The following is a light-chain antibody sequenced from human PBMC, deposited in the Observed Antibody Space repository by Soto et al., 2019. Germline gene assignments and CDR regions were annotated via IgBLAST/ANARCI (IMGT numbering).Light chain of an antibody. CDR2: EDN. CDR3: PSYDSSTHVV. V-gene: IGLV6-57*04. Sequence: NFMLTQPHSVSESPGKTVTISCTRSSGSIASNYVQWYQQRPGSAPTTVIYEDNQRPSGVPDRFSGSIDSSSNSASLTISGLKTEDEAYYYCPSYDSSTHVVFGGGTQLTVL. CDR1: SGSIASNY. J-gene: IGLJ2*01.